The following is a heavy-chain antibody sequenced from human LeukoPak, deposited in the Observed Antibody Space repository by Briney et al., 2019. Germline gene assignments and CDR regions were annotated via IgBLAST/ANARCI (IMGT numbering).Heavy chain of an antibody. D-gene: IGHD1-1*01. CDR2: ISGSGGST. CDR1: GFTFGSYA. V-gene: IGHV3-23*01. CDR3: AKDLRTGTAYYYYGMDV. Sequence: GGSLRLSCAASGFTFGSYAMSWVRQAPGKGLEWVSAISGSGGSTYYADSVKGRFTISRDNSKNTLYLQMNSLRAEDTAVYYCAKDLRTGTAYYYYGMDVWGKGTTVTVSS. J-gene: IGHJ6*04.